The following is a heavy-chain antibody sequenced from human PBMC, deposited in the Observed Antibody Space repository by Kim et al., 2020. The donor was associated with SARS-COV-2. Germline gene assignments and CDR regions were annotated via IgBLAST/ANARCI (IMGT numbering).Heavy chain of an antibody. J-gene: IGHJ4*02. CDR1: GFTFSSYA. Sequence: GGSLRLSCAASGFTFSSYAMHWVRQAPGKGLEWVAAISYDGSNKYYADSVKGRFTISRDNSKNTLYLQMNSLRAEDTAVYYCARRNWGSEAPFDYWGQGTLVTVSS. V-gene: IGHV3-30*04. CDR3: ARRNWGSEAPFDY. CDR2: ISYDGSNK. D-gene: IGHD7-27*01.